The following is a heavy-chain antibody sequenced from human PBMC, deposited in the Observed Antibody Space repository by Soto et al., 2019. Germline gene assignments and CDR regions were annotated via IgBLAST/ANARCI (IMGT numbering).Heavy chain of an antibody. CDR2: IWYDGSNK. CDR3: ARGPYYDILTGYTLDAFDI. Sequence: GGSLRLSCAASGFTFSSYGMHWVRQAPGKGLEWVAVIWYDGSNKYYADSVKGRFTISRDNSKNTLYLQMNSLRAEDTAVYYCARGPYYDILTGYTLDAFDIWGQGTMVTV. V-gene: IGHV3-33*01. J-gene: IGHJ3*02. CDR1: GFTFSSYG. D-gene: IGHD3-9*01.